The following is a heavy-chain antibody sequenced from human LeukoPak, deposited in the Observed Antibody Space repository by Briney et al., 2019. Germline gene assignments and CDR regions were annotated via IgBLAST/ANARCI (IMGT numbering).Heavy chain of an antibody. CDR2: IFYSGST. D-gene: IGHD2-21*01. V-gene: IGHV4-59*12. Sequence: RPSETLSLTCTVSGGSISSYYWSWIRQPPGKGLEWIGYIFYSGSTNYNPSLKSRVTMSVDTSKNQFSLKLSSVTAADTAVYYCARDRAYCGGDCYSVTWGQGTLVTVSS. J-gene: IGHJ4*02. CDR1: GGSISSYY. CDR3: ARDRAYCGGDCYSVT.